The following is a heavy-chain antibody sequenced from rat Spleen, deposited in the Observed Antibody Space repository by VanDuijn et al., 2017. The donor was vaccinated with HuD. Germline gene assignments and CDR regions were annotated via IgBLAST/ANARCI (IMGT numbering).Heavy chain of an antibody. J-gene: IGHJ3*01. D-gene: IGHD1-6*01. V-gene: IGHV1-43*01. CDR2: INAGSGGI. Sequence: LAKPGSSVKISCKASGYTFTTYYISWVKQTPGLGLDYIGYINAGSGGINYNEKFKGKATLTVDKSSTTAFMQLSSLTPDDSAVYYCARELWIGSFGYWGQGTLVTVSS. CDR1: GYTFTTYY. CDR3: ARELWIGSFGY.